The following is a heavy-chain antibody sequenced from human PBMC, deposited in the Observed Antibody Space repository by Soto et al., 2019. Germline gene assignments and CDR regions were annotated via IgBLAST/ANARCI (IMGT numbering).Heavy chain of an antibody. CDR3: ARNSTWYKAGYFDY. CDR2: IYHSGST. V-gene: IGHV4-4*02. Sequence: SETLSLTCAVSGGSISSSNWWSWVRQPPGKGLEWIGEIYHSGSTNYNPSLKSRVTMSVDKSKNQFSLKLSSVTAADTAVYYCARNSTWYKAGYFDYWGQGTLVTVSS. D-gene: IGHD6-13*01. CDR1: GGSISSSNW. J-gene: IGHJ4*02.